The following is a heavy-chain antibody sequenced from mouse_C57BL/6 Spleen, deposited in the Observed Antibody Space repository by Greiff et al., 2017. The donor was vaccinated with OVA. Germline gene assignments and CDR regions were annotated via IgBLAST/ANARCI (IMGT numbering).Heavy chain of an antibody. CDR3: ASEGSYDYAMDD. Sequence: EVQLVESGGGLVKPGGSLKLSCAASGFTFSDYGMHWVRQAPEKGLEWVAYISSGSSTIYYADTVKGRFTFFRDHAKNTLCLHMTRLRSEDTSMYYGASEGSYDYAMDDRGQGATVTVAS. J-gene: IGHJ4*01. CDR2: ISSGSSTI. D-gene: IGHD2-12*01. CDR1: GFTFSDYG. V-gene: IGHV5-17*01.